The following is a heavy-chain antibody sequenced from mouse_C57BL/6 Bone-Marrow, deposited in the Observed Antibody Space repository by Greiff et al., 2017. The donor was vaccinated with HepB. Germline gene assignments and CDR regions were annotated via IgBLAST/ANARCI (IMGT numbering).Heavy chain of an antibody. CDR2: ISDGGSYT. Sequence: EVQWVESGGGLVKPGGSLKLSCAASGFTFSSYAMSWVRQTPEKRLGWVATISDGGSYTYYPDNVKGRFTISRDNAKNNLYLQMSHLKSEDTAMYYCARRGSYYGSSPWFAYWGQGTLVTVSA. D-gene: IGHD1-1*01. CDR1: GFTFSSYA. V-gene: IGHV5-4*01. J-gene: IGHJ3*01. CDR3: ARRGSYYGSSPWFAY.